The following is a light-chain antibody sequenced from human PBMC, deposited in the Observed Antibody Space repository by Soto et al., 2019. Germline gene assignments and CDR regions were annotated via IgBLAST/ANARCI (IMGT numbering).Light chain of an antibody. Sequence: EILMTQSPATLSVSPGERATLSCRASQDVNIYLAWYQQKHGQALRLLISGASTRAPGIPARFSGSGSGTEFTLTISSLQSEDVAVYYCQQYGNWPLTFGGGTNVEIK. J-gene: IGKJ4*01. CDR1: QDVNIY. V-gene: IGKV3D-15*01. CDR2: GAS. CDR3: QQYGNWPLT.